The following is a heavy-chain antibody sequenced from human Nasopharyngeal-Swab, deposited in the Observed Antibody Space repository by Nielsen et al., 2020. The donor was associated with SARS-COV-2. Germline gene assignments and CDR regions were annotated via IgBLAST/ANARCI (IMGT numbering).Heavy chain of an antibody. Sequence: GGSLRLSCAASGFTFSSYSMNWVRQAPGKGLEWVSYISSSGSTIYYADSVKGRFTISRDNAKNSLYLQMNSLRAEDTAVYYCARDSAVTRNDAFDIWGQGTMVTVSS. CDR3: ARDSAVTRNDAFDI. J-gene: IGHJ3*02. V-gene: IGHV3-48*04. CDR1: GFTFSSYS. CDR2: ISSSGSTI. D-gene: IGHD4-17*01.